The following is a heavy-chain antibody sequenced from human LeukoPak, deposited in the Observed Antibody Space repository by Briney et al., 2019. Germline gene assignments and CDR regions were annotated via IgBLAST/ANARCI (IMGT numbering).Heavy chain of an antibody. CDR1: GFTFSNYA. J-gene: IGHJ6*03. V-gene: IGHV3-23*01. CDR3: VKFKGSGSHTNYCMDV. Sequence: GGSLRLSCAASGFTFSNYAMAWVRQAPGKGPEWLSGIFGGGVGTYYADSVKGRFTISRDNSKSALYLLLNSLRAEDTATYSCVKFKGSGSHTNYCMDVWGKGPTVIVSS. CDR2: IFGGGVGT. D-gene: IGHD3-10*01.